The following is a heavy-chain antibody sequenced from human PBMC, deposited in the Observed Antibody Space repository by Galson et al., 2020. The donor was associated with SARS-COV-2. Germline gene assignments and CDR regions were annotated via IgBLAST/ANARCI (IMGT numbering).Heavy chain of an antibody. CDR3: ANSHAVQGVIISQWTLGY. CDR2: INFNGRST. D-gene: IGHD3-10*01. CDR1: GFTFKYYA. V-gene: IGHV3-23*01. Sequence: GESLKISCAASGFTFKYYAMSWVRQAPGKGLEWVSGINFNGRSTFYADSVKGRFTISRDNSKSTLYLQMNTLRAEDTAVYYCANSHAVQGVIISQWTLGYWGQGTLVTVSS. J-gene: IGHJ4*02.